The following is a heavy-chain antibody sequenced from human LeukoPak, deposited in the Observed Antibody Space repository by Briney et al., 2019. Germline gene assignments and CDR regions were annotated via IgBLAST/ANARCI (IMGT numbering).Heavy chain of an antibody. Sequence: GGSLRLSCEASGFIFSTYGMHWVRHAPGQGLVWVSRIKGDGISTNYADSVKGRFTISRDIAKNTLYLQMNSLRAEDTGVYYCAKDHYWSIDYWGRGTLVTVSS. CDR3: AKDHYWSIDY. CDR2: IKGDGIST. V-gene: IGHV3-74*01. CDR1: GFIFSTYG. D-gene: IGHD3-3*01. J-gene: IGHJ4*02.